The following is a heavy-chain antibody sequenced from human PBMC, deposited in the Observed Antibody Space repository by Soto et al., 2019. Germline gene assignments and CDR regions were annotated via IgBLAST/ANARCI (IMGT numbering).Heavy chain of an antibody. CDR1: EFTFSTYS. Sequence: GVSLGLSFAASEFTFSTYSMNWVRQAPGKGLEWVSSISDSSSYIYYADSVKGRFTISRDNAKNSLYLQMNSLRAEDTAVYYCARYDSSGYYWPYYYYGMDVWGQGTTVTVSS. V-gene: IGHV3-21*01. D-gene: IGHD3-22*01. CDR3: ARYDSSGYYWPYYYYGMDV. J-gene: IGHJ6*02. CDR2: ISDSSSYI.